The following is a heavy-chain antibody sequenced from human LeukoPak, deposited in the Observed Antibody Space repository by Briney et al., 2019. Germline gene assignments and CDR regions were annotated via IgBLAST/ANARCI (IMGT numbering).Heavy chain of an antibody. J-gene: IGHJ4*02. V-gene: IGHV1-69*01. CDR3: ARGTRWLSQSRRYFDY. CDR1: GFTFSSYA. Sequence: GGSLRLSCAASGFTFSSYAMSWVRQAPGKGLEWMGGIIPIFGTANYAQKFQGRVTITADESTSTAYMELSSLRSEDTAVYYCARGTRWLSQSRRYFDYWGQGTLVTVSS. CDR2: IIPIFGTA. D-gene: IGHD5-24*01.